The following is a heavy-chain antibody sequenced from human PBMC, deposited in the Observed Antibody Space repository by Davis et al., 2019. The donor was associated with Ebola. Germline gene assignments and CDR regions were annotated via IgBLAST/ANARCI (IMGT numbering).Heavy chain of an antibody. CDR1: GYTFTSYY. J-gene: IGHJ6*02. D-gene: IGHD3-22*01. V-gene: IGHV1-69*13. Sequence: AASVKVSCKASGYTFTSYYMHWVRQAPGQGLEWMGGIIPIFGTANYAQKFQGRVTITADESTSTVHLQLSSLRYEDTAVYYCARPLTMIVEVISPGNGMDVWGQGTTVTVSS. CDR2: IIPIFGTA. CDR3: ARPLTMIVEVISPGNGMDV.